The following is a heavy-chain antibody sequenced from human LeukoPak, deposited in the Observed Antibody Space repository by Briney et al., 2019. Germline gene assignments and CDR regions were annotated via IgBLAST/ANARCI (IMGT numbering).Heavy chain of an antibody. CDR2: IYSGGST. V-gene: IGHV3-53*01. CDR1: GLTVSSNY. Sequence: GGSLRLSCAASGLTVSSNYMSWVRQAPGKGLEWVSVIYSGGSTYYADSVKGRFTISRDNSKNTLYLQMNSLRAEDTAVYYCAGGRIAAAGNYFDYWGQGTLVTVSS. CDR3: AGGRIAAAGNYFDY. D-gene: IGHD6-13*01. J-gene: IGHJ4*02.